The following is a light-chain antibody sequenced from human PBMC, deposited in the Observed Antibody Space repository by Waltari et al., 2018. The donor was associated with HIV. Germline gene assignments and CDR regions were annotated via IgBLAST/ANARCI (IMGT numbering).Light chain of an antibody. CDR1: QSFLNRSNKRNH. CDR3: QQYFTTPKT. Sequence: DIVMTQSPESLAVSLGERATINCRSSQSFLNRSNKRNHLAWYQQKAGQPPRLLIDWASNRESGVPERFGGSGSGTHFSLTISSLQAEDVAVYYCQQYFTTPKTFGPGTKVEIK. CDR2: WAS. J-gene: IGKJ1*01. V-gene: IGKV4-1*01.